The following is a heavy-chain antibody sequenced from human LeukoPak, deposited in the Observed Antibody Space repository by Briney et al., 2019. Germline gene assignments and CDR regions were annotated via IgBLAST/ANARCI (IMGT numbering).Heavy chain of an antibody. Sequence: GGSLRLSCAASGFTFNNYAMSWVRQAPGKGLEWVSAINVTGDSTYYVDSVKGRFTISRDNSKNTLYLQMNSLRAEDTAVYYCAKGGQGYSYVSAIDYWGQGTLVTVSS. CDR3: AKGGQGYSYVSAIDY. CDR2: INVTGDST. CDR1: GFTFNNYA. J-gene: IGHJ4*02. V-gene: IGHV3-23*01. D-gene: IGHD5-18*01.